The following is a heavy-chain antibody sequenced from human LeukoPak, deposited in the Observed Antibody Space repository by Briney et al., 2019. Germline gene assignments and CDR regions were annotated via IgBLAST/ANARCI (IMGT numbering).Heavy chain of an antibody. V-gene: IGHV4-31*03. CDR1: GGSISSGGYY. CDR2: IYYSGST. Sequence: PSQTLSLTCTVSGGSISSGGYYWSWIRQHPGKGLEWIGYIYYSGSTYYNPSLKSRVTISVDTSKNQFSLKLSSVTAADTAVYYCARARRDTTVVRSYWYFDLWGRGTLVTVSS. CDR3: ARARRDTTVVRSYWYFDL. D-gene: IGHD4-23*01. J-gene: IGHJ2*01.